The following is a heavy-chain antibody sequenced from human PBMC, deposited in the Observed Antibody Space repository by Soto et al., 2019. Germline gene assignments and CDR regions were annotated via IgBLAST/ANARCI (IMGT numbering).Heavy chain of an antibody. Sequence: PSETLSLTCTVSGGSISSGTYYWGWIRQPPGKGLEWIGSLYYTGRTYYSLSLKSRVTISVDTSKNHFSLNLTSVTAADTAVYYCARRLARGVIGWFDPWGQGALVTVSS. V-gene: IGHV4-39*02. J-gene: IGHJ5*02. CDR2: LYYTGRT. D-gene: IGHD3-10*01. CDR1: GGSISSGTYY. CDR3: ARRLARGVIGWFDP.